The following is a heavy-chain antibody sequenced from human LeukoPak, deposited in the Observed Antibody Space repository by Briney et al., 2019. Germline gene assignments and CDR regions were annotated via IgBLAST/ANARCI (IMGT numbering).Heavy chain of an antibody. CDR2: ISGSGGST. CDR1: GFTFDDYA. Sequence: GGSLRLSCAASGFTFDDYAMHWVRQAPGKGLEWVSAISGSGGSTYYADSVKGRFTISRDNSKNTLYLQMNSLRAEDTAVYYCAKDPPSRERRNYWGQGTLVTVSS. CDR3: AKDPPSRERRNY. J-gene: IGHJ4*02. V-gene: IGHV3-23*01. D-gene: IGHD1-1*01.